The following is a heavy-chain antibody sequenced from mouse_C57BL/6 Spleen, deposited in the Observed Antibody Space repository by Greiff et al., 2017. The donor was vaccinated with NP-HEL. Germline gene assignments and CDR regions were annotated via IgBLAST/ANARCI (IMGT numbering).Heavy chain of an antibody. CDR1: GYTFTSYW. CDR2: IDPSDSYT. CDR3: ARGTIVTRDYAMDY. D-gene: IGHD2-5*01. Sequence: QVQLQQPGAELVMPGASVKLSCKASGYTFTSYWMHWVKQRPGQGLEWIGEIDPSDSYTNYNQKFKGKSTLTVDKSSSTAYMQLSSLTSEDSAVYDCARGTIVTRDYAMDYWGQGTSVTVSS. V-gene: IGHV1-69*01. J-gene: IGHJ4*01.